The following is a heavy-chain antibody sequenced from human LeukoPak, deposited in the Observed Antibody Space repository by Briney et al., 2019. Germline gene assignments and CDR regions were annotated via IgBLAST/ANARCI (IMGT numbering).Heavy chain of an antibody. V-gene: IGHV4-61*02. CDR2: IYTSGST. Sequence: SETLSLTRTVSGGSISSGSYYWSWIRQPAGKGLEWIGRIYTSGSTNYNPSPKSRVTISVDTSKNQFSLKMTSVTAADTAVYYCARIAAAGTGFDYWGQGTLVTVSS. CDR3: ARIAAAGTGFDY. J-gene: IGHJ4*02. D-gene: IGHD6-13*01. CDR1: GGSISSGSYY.